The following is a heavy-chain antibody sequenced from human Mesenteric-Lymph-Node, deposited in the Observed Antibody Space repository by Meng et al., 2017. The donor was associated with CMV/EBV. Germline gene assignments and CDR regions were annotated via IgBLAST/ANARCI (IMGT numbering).Heavy chain of an antibody. CDR1: RYTFTSYD. V-gene: IGHV1-8*01. CDR3: ARGSSPDY. D-gene: IGHD6-13*01. J-gene: IGHJ4*02. CDR2: MNPNSGNT. Sequence: LKVSIKSARYTFTSYDINWVRQATGQGLEWMGWMNPNSGNTGYAQKFQGRVTMTRNTSISTAYMELSSLRSEDTAVHYCARGSSPDYWGQGTLVTVSS.